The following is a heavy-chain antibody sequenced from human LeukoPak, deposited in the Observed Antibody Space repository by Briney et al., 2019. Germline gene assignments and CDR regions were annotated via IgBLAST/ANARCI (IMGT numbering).Heavy chain of an antibody. CDR1: GFTFTSSA. CDR3: AAADNYYDSSGYPLHAFDI. CDR2: IVVGSGNT. D-gene: IGHD3-22*01. Sequence: SVKVSXKASGFTFTSSAMQWVRQARGQRLEWIGWIVVGSGNTNYAQKFQERVTITTDMSTSTAYMELSSLRSEDTAVYYCAAADNYYDSSGYPLHAFDIWGQGTMVTVSS. J-gene: IGHJ3*02. V-gene: IGHV1-58*02.